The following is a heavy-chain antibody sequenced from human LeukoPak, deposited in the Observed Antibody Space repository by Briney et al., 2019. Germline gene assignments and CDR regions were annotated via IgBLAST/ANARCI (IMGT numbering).Heavy chain of an antibody. V-gene: IGHV3-7*01. D-gene: IGHD5-12*01. CDR1: GFTFSSYW. CDR3: AREWNGYDYVGEDY. CDR2: IKQDGSEK. J-gene: IGHJ4*02. Sequence: QPGGSLRLSCAASGFTFSSYWMTWVRQAPGKGLEWVANIKQDGSEKYYVDSVKGRFTISRDNAKNSLSLHMNSLRAEDTAVYYCAREWNGYDYVGEDYWGQGTLVTVSS.